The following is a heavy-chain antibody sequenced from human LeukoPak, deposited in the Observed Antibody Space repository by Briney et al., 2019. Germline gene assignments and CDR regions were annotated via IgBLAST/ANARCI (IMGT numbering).Heavy chain of an antibody. D-gene: IGHD6-19*01. Sequence: SETLSLTCTVSGDSITNDYWSWIRQPPGKGLEWIGYIYYTGSTNYNPSLKNRVTMSLDTSRKKFSLKVNSLTAADTAVYYCARHGADSGWQYFQHWGQGTLVTVSS. CDR2: IYYTGST. J-gene: IGHJ1*01. CDR1: GDSITNDY. V-gene: IGHV4-59*08. CDR3: ARHGADSGWQYFQH.